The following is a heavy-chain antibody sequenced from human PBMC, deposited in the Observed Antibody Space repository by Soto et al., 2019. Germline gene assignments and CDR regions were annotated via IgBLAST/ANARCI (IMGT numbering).Heavy chain of an antibody. Sequence: GGALRLSCAASGFTFNNYSIYLVRQTPGKGLEWVAVISYDGSNKYYADSVKGRITISRDNSKSTLYLQMSSLRAEDTAVYYCARERHPYYFDYWGQGTLVTVSS. V-gene: IGHV3-30-3*01. J-gene: IGHJ4*02. CDR3: ARERHPYYFDY. CDR2: ISYDGSNK. CDR1: GFTFNNYS.